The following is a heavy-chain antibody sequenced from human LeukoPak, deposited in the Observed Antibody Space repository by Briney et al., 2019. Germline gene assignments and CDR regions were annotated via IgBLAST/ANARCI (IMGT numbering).Heavy chain of an antibody. V-gene: IGHV1-46*01. CDR1: GCTFTSYY. D-gene: IGHD4-17*01. J-gene: IGHJ5*02. Sequence: ASVKVSCKASGCTFTSYYMHWVRQAPGQGLEWMGIINPSGGSTSYAQKFQGRVTMTRDTSTSTVYMELSSLRSEDTAVYYCASITVTTNWFDPWGQGTLDTVSS. CDR2: INPSGGST. CDR3: ASITVTTNWFDP.